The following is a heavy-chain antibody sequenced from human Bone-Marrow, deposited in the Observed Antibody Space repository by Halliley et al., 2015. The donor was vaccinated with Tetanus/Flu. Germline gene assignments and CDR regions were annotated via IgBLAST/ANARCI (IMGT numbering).Heavy chain of an antibody. CDR3: ARDHEVRAFRYFEWLLYGAFDY. CDR2: ISYDGSNK. J-gene: IGHJ4*02. Sequence: SLRLSCAASGFTFSNYGMHWVRQAPGKGLEWVAFISYDGSNKYYVDSVKGRFTISRDNSKDTLDLHMNSLRTEDTAVYYCARDHEVRAFRYFEWLLYGAFDYWGQGTLITVTS. D-gene: IGHD3-9*01. V-gene: IGHV3-30*03. CDR1: GFTFSNYG.